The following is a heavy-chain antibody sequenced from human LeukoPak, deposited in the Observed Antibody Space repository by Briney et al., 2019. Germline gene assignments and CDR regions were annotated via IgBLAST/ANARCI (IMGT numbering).Heavy chain of an antibody. CDR2: IYSSGST. J-gene: IGHJ5*02. Sequence: SETLSLTCTVSGGSISSYYWSWIRQPAGEGLEWIGRIYSSGSTTYNPSLKSRVTMSVDTSKNQFSLKLSSVTAADTAVYYCARGDYNDFPYWFDPWGQGTLVTVSS. D-gene: IGHD3-3*01. V-gene: IGHV4-4*07. CDR1: GGSISSYY. CDR3: ARGDYNDFPYWFDP.